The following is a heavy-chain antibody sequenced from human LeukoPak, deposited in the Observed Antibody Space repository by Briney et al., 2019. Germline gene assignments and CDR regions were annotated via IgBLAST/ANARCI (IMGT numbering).Heavy chain of an antibody. D-gene: IGHD3-9*01. V-gene: IGHV3-23*01. J-gene: IGHJ6*02. CDR3: ANSYDILTGYYYYYGMDV. CDR1: GFTLSSYA. Sequence: GGSLRLSCAASGFTLSSYAMSWVRQAPGKGLEWVSAISGSGGSTYYADSVKGRFTISRDNSKNTLYLQMNSLRAEDTAVYYCANSYDILTGYYYYYGMDVWGQGTTVTVSS. CDR2: ISGSGGST.